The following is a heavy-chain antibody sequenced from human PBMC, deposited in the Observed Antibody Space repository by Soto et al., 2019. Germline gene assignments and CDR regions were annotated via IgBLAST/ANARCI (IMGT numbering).Heavy chain of an antibody. V-gene: IGHV4-59*06. CDR1: GGSISSYY. D-gene: IGHD6-13*01. Sequence: SETLSLTCTVSGGSISSYYWSWIRQHPGKGLEWIGYIYYSGSTYYNPSLKSRVTISVDTSKNQFSLKLSSVTAADTAVYYCARGGIAAAAPPDYWGQGTLVTVSS. CDR3: ARGGIAAAAPPDY. CDR2: IYYSGST. J-gene: IGHJ4*02.